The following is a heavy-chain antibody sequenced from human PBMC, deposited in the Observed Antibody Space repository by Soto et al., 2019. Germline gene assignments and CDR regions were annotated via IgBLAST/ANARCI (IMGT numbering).Heavy chain of an antibody. Sequence: PSETLSLTCAVYGGSFSGYYWSWIRQPPGKGLEWIGEINHSGSTNYNPSLKSRVTISVDTSKNQFSLKLSSVTAADTAVYYYDSTGYYRHFDYWGPGTQVTVSS. CDR2: INHSGST. J-gene: IGHJ4*02. D-gene: IGHD3-22*01. CDR1: GGSFSGYY. V-gene: IGHV4-34*01. CDR3: DSTGYYRHFDY.